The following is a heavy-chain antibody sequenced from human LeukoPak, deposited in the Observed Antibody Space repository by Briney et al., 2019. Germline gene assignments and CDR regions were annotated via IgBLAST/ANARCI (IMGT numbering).Heavy chain of an antibody. J-gene: IGHJ4*02. CDR3: ASRYSSGWYRPGYFDY. D-gene: IGHD6-19*01. CDR1: GGLISNYY. CDR2: IYTSGST. V-gene: IGHV4-4*07. Sequence: PSETLSLTCTVSGGLISNYYWSWIRQPAVKGLEWIGRIYTSGSTNYNPSLKSRVTISVDTSKNQFSLKLSSVTAADTAVYYCASRYSSGWYRPGYFDYWGQGTLVTVS.